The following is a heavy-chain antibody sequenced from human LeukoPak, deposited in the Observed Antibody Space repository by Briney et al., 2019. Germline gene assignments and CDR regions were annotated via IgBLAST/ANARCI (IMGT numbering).Heavy chain of an antibody. V-gene: IGHV3-21*01. D-gene: IGHD3-22*01. CDR1: GFTFSSYS. J-gene: IGHJ4*02. Sequence: AGGSLRLSCAASGFTFSSYSMNWVRQAPGKGLEWVSSISSSNSYIYYADPVKGRFTISRDNAKNSLYLQMNSLRAEDTAVYYCARVYYDSSGYYYPLDYWGQGTLVAVSS. CDR2: ISSSNSYI. CDR3: ARVYYDSSGYYYPLDY.